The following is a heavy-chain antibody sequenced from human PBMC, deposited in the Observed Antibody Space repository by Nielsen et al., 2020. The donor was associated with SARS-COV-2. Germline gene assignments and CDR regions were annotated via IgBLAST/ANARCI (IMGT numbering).Heavy chain of an antibody. D-gene: IGHD6-19*01. J-gene: IGHJ5*02. Sequence: ASVKVSCKGSGYTFTGYYMHWVRQAPGQGLEWMGRINPNSGGTNYAQKFQGRVTMTRDTSISTAYMELSRLRSDDTAVYYCARGGYSSGWYNNWFDPWGQGTLVTVSS. CDR3: ARGGYSSGWYNNWFDP. CDR1: GYTFTGYY. CDR2: INPNSGGT. V-gene: IGHV1-2*06.